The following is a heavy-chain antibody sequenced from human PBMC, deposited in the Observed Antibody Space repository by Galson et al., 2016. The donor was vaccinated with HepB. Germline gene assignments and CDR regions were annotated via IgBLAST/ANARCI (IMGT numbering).Heavy chain of an antibody. V-gene: IGHV6-1*01. CDR3: ARERRDCTDGCCYSFDY. CDR1: GDSVSSNSAT. D-gene: IGHD2-8*01. CDR2: TYYRSAWLD. Sequence: CAISGDSVSSNSATWNWIRQSPSRGLEWLGRTYYRSAWLDDYAISVKSRISINPDTSKNRFSLHLNSVTPEDTAVYSCARERRDCTDGCCYSFDYWGLGTLVTVSS. J-gene: IGHJ4*02.